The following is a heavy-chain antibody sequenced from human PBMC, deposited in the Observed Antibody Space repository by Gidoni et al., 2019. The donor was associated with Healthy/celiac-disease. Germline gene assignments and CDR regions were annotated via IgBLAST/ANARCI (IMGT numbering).Heavy chain of an antibody. CDR2: IYTSGST. Sequence: QVQLHESGPGLVKPSETLSLTCTVSGGSIRSYYWSWIRQPAGKGLEWIGRIYTSGSTNYNPSLKSRVTMSVDTSKNQCCLKLSSVTAADTAVYYCARETPPHYYGSGSYLDYWGQGTLVTVSS. D-gene: IGHD3-10*01. J-gene: IGHJ4*02. CDR1: GGSIRSYY. CDR3: ARETPPHYYGSGSYLDY. V-gene: IGHV4-4*07.